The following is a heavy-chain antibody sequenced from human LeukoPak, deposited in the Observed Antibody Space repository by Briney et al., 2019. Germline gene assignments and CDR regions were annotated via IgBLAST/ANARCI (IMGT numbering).Heavy chain of an antibody. CDR2: IKQDGSEK. V-gene: IGHV3-7*01. D-gene: IGHD4-17*01. CDR1: GFTFSNFW. CDR3: ASGGGGVDYGDYRFDY. J-gene: IGHJ4*02. Sequence: PGGSLRLSCAASGFTFSNFWMSWVRHTPGKGLEWVANIKQDGSEKYYVDSVKGRFTISRDNAKNSLYLQMNSLRAEDTAVYYCASGGGGVDYGDYRFDYWGQGTLVTVSS.